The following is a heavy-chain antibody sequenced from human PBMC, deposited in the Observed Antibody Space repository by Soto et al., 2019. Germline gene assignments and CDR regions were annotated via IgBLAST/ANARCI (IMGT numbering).Heavy chain of an antibody. CDR3: AGGEGGGGDY. D-gene: IGHD3-16*01. CDR1: GYTFTSYG. Sequence: QVQLVQSGAEVKKPGASVKVSCKASGYTFTSYGISWVRQAPGQGLEWMGWISAYNGNTNYAQKLQGRVTMTTDTPPGKANRGVGSLGSDDTAVYYWAGGEGGGGDYWGQGTLVTVSS. V-gene: IGHV1-18*01. J-gene: IGHJ4*02. CDR2: ISAYNGNT.